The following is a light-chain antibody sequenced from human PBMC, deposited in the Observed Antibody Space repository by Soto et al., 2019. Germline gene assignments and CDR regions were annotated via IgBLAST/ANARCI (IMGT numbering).Light chain of an antibody. J-gene: IGKJ5*01. CDR2: RAS. V-gene: IGKV3-20*01. Sequence: EIVLTQSPGTLSLSPGERATLSCRASQRVAGTYLAWYQQKPGQAPRLLIYRASSMATGIPDRFSGSGSGTDLTLNICRLEREDFAVFYCQQYGSSPVTFGQGTRLEIK. CDR3: QQYGSSPVT. CDR1: QRVAGTY.